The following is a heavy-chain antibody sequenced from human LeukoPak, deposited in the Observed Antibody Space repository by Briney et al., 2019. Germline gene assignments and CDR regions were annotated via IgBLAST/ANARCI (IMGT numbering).Heavy chain of an antibody. CDR1: GGSISSHD. D-gene: IGHD2-8*02. Sequence: SETLSLTCTVSGGSISSHDWNWIRQPPGKGLEWIGNIYYSGSTNYNPSLNSRVTISVDTSKNQFSLKLNSVTAADTAVYYCARNPTGGYYYFDYWGQGMLVTVSS. CDR3: ARNPTGGYYYFDY. J-gene: IGHJ4*02. V-gene: IGHV4-59*11. CDR2: IYYSGST.